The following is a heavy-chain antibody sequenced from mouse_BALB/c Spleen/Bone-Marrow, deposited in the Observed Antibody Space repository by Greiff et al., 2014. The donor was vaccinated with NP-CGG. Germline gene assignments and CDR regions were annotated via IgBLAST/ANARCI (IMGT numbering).Heavy chain of an antibody. CDR3: ARLGYGNSLAMDH. Sequence: EVQRVESGGGLVQPGGSLKLSCAASGFDFSRYWMSWVRQAPGKGLEWIGEINPDSSTINYTPSLRDKFIISRDSAKDTLYLQMSKVRSEDTALYYCARLGYGNSLAMDHWGQGTSVTVSS. CDR2: INPDSSTI. D-gene: IGHD2-10*02. J-gene: IGHJ4*01. CDR1: GFDFSRYW. V-gene: IGHV4-1*02.